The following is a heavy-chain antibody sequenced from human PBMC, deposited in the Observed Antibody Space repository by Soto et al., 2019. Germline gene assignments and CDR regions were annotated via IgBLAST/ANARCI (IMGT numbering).Heavy chain of an antibody. J-gene: IGHJ4*02. CDR3: TDESSSSGHDD. D-gene: IGHD6-13*01. CDR2: ISAYNGNT. V-gene: IGHV1-18*01. CDR1: GYTFTSYG. Sequence: QVQLVQSGAEVKKPGASVKVSCKASGYTFTSYGISWVRQAPGQGLEWMGWISAYNGNTNYAQKLQGRGTMTTDTSTRTANMELRSMRSDATAVYDCTDESSSSGHDDWGQGTLVTVSS.